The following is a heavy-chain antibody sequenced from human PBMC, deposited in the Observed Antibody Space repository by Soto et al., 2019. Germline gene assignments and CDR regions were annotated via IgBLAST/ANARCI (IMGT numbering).Heavy chain of an antibody. CDR1: GFSLSDARMA. Sequence: QVTLKESGPVLVKPTETLTLTCTVSGFSLSDARMAVSWIRQPPGKALEWLAHIFSNDEKSYNTSLKSRLTISKDTSKSQVVLSMTNMGPVDTATYYCARIVDPCGGNCRVYYFDYWGQGTLVTVSS. D-gene: IGHD2-21*02. J-gene: IGHJ4*02. V-gene: IGHV2-26*01. CDR3: ARIVDPCGGNCRVYYFDY. CDR2: IFSNDEK.